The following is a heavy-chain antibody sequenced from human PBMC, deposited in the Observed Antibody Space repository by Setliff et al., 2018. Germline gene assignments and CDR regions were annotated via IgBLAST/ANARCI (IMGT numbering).Heavy chain of an antibody. D-gene: IGHD2-21*02. Sequence: GGSLRLSCAASGLTFDNYACSWVRQAPGKGLEWISAISADGSSVYYARSVRGRFTVSRDNSNSTVSLQMNSLRTEDTAFYFCARATASLPTTASDYWGQGTLVTVSS. CDR2: ISADGSSV. J-gene: IGHJ4*02. CDR3: ARATASLPTTASDY. V-gene: IGHV3-23*01. CDR1: GLTFDNYA.